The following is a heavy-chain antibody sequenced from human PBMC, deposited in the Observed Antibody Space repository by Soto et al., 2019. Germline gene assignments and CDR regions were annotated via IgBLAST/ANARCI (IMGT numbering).Heavy chain of an antibody. V-gene: IGHV4-4*07. CDR1: GGSISSYY. J-gene: IGHJ6*02. D-gene: IGHD4-17*01. CDR2: IYTSGST. CDR3: ARDGLGYDYPYYYGMDV. Sequence: SETLSLTCTVSGGSISSYYWSWIRQPAGKGLEWIGRIYTSGSTNYNPSLKSRVTMSVDTSKNQFSLKLSSVTAADTAVYYCARDGLGYDYPYYYGMDVWGQGTTVTVSS.